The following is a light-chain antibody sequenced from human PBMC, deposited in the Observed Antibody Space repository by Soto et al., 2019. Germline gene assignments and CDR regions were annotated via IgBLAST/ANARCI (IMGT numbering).Light chain of an antibody. J-gene: IGLJ7*01. V-gene: IGLV1-47*01. CDR1: SSNIGNNF. Sequence: QSVLTQPPSVSGTPGQRVTISCSGSSSNIGNNFVYWYQHLPGAAPTLVVYIDNHRPSGVPVRFSGSKSGTPASLTISVLRSEDEDTYYCATWYDSLSGFVVFGGGTQLTVL. CDR2: IDN. CDR3: ATWYDSLSGFVV.